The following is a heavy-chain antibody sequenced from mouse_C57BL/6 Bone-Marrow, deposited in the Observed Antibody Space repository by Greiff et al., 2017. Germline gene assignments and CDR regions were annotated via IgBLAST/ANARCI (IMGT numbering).Heavy chain of an antibody. CDR2: IDPSDSYT. Sequence: QVQLQQPGAELVMPGASVKLSCKASGYTFTSYWMHWVKQRPGQGLEWIGEIDPSDSYTNYNQKFKGKSTLSVDKASSTAYMQLSSLTSEDSAVYDCARDWGDWGQGTTLTVSA. V-gene: IGHV1-69*01. CDR1: GYTFTSYW. CDR3: ARDWGD. J-gene: IGHJ2*01.